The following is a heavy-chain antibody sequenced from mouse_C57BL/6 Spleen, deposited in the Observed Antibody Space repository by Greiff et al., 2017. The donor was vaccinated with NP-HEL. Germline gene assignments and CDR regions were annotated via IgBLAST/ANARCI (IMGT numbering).Heavy chain of an antibody. V-gene: IGHV1-64*01. D-gene: IGHD1-1*01. Sequence: QVQLQQPGAELVKPGASVKLSCKASGYTFTSYWMHWVKQRPGQGLEWIGMIHPNSGSTNYNEKFKSKATLTVDKSSSTAYMQLSSLTSEDSAVYYCARFPITTVVAPDAMYYWGQGTSVTVSS. J-gene: IGHJ4*01. CDR2: IHPNSGST. CDR1: GYTFTSYW. CDR3: ARFPITTVVAPDAMYY.